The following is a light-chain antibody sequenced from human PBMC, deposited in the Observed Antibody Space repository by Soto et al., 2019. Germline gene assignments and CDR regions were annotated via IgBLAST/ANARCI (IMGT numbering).Light chain of an antibody. CDR3: QQYNNWPPIT. J-gene: IGKJ5*01. Sequence: EIFMTQSPSTLSVSPDDLATLSCTASQSVDSNLAWYQQKPGQTPRLLIYGASTRPTGIPARFSGSGSGTEFTLTISSLQSEDFAVYYCQQYNNWPPITFGQGTRLEIK. V-gene: IGKV3D-15*01. CDR1: QSVDSN. CDR2: GAS.